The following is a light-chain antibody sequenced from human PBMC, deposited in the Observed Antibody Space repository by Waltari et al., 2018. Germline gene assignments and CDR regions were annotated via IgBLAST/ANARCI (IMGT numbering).Light chain of an antibody. J-gene: IGKJ2*01. CDR3: MQALQTPRT. Sequence: DIVMTQSPLSLPVPPGEPASISCRSSQSLLHSNGYNYLDWYLQKPGQSPQLLIDLGSNRASGVPDRFSGSGSGTDFTLKISRVEAEDVGVYYCMQALQTPRTFGQGTKLEIK. V-gene: IGKV2-28*01. CDR1: QSLLHSNGYNY. CDR2: LGS.